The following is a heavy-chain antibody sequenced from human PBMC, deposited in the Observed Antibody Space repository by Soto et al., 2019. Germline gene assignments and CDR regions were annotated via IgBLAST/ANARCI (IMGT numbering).Heavy chain of an antibody. CDR3: AKGEPYDFWSGYFVQTYYGMDV. CDR1: GFTFSSYG. V-gene: IGHV3-30*18. CDR2: ISYDGSNK. D-gene: IGHD3-3*01. Sequence: VGSLRLSCAASGFTFSSYGMHWVRQAPGKGLEWVAVISYDGSNKYYADSVKGRFTISRDNSKNTLYLQMNSLRAEDTAVYYCAKGEPYDFWSGYFVQTYYGMDVWGQGTTVTVSS. J-gene: IGHJ6*02.